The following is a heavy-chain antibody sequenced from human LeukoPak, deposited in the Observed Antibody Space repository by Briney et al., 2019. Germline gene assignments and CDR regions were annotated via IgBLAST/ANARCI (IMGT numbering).Heavy chain of an antibody. CDR3: ARVIRPYSGYIDAFDI. V-gene: IGHV1-46*01. Sequence: ASVKVSCKASGYTFTSYYMHWVRQAPGQGLEWMGIINPSGGSTSYAQKFQGRVTMTRDMSTSTVYMELSSLRSEDTAVYYCARVIRPYSGYIDAFDIWGQGTMVTVSS. D-gene: IGHD5-12*01. CDR1: GYTFTSYY. J-gene: IGHJ3*02. CDR2: INPSGGST.